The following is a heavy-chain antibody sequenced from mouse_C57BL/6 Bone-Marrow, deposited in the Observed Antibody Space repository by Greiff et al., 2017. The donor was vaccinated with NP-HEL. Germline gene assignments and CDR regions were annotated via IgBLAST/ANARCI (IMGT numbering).Heavy chain of an antibody. CDR3: ARGSYYGSSYGYAMDY. J-gene: IGHJ4*01. CDR2: IHPNSGST. V-gene: IGHV1-64*01. Sequence: VQLQQPGAELVKPGASVKLSCKASGYTFTSYWMHWVKQRPGQGLEWIGMIHPNSGSTNYNEKFKSKATLTVDKSSSTAYMQLSSLTSEDSAVYYCARGSYYGSSYGYAMDYWGQGTSVTVSS. CDR1: GYTFTSYW. D-gene: IGHD1-1*01.